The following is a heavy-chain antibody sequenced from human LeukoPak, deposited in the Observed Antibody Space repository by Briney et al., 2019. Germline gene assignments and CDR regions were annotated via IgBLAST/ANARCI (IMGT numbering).Heavy chain of an antibody. Sequence: PSETLSLTCTVSGGSISSGGYYWSWIRQHPGKGLEWIGYIYYSGSTYYNPSLKSRVTISVDTSKNQFSLKLSSVTAADTAVYYCASHRSVKNRFDPWGQGTLVTVSS. V-gene: IGHV4-31*03. CDR3: ASHRSVKNRFDP. J-gene: IGHJ5*02. CDR1: GGSISSGGYY. CDR2: IYYSGST. D-gene: IGHD5/OR15-5a*01.